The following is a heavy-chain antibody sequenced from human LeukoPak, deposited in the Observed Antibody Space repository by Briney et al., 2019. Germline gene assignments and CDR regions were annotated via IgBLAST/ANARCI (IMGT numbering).Heavy chain of an antibody. CDR2: INAYNGNT. CDR1: GYTFTSYA. Sequence: GASVKVSCKASGYTFTSYAISWVRQAPGQGLEWMGWINAYNGNTNYAQKLQGRVTMTTDTSTSTAYMELRSLRSDDTAVYYCAREGHYGSGSSDAFDIWGQGTMVTVSS. D-gene: IGHD3-10*01. J-gene: IGHJ3*02. V-gene: IGHV1-18*01. CDR3: AREGHYGSGSSDAFDI.